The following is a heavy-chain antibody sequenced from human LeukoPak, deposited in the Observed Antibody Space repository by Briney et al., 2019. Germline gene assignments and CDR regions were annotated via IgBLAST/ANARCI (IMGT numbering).Heavy chain of an antibody. J-gene: IGHJ4*02. V-gene: IGHV5-51*01. Sequence: GDSLKISCKASGYSFTSYWIGWVRQMPGKGLEWMGIIDPSDSETRYTPSSQGQVTISVDKSLTTADLQWNSLKASDTAMYYCARQTAMGRSGDYWGQGTLVTVSS. D-gene: IGHD5-18*01. CDR1: GYSFTSYW. CDR2: IDPSDSET. CDR3: ARQTAMGRSGDY.